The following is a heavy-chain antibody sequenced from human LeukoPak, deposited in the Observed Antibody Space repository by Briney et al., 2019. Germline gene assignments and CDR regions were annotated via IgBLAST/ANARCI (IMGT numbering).Heavy chain of an antibody. Sequence: GGSLRLSCAASGFTFSSYWMTWVRQAPGKGLEWVANINQYESEKYYVDSVKGRFTISRGNAKNSLYLQMNSLRAEDTAVYYCARDLRGRVDYWGQGTLVTVSS. CDR3: ARDLRGRVDY. V-gene: IGHV3-7*01. CDR2: INQYESEK. D-gene: IGHD3-10*01. J-gene: IGHJ4*02. CDR1: GFTFSSYW.